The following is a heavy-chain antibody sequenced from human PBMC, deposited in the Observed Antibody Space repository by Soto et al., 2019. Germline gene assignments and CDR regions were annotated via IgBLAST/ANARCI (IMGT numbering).Heavy chain of an antibody. CDR3: ARGDDEIAARPTDY. D-gene: IGHD6-6*01. V-gene: IGHV1-18*01. CDR1: GYTFTSYG. CDR2: ISAYNGNT. J-gene: IGHJ4*02. Sequence: GASVKVSCKASGYTFTSYGISWVRQAPGQGLEWMGWISAYNGNTNYAQNIQGRVTMTTHTPTSTAYMELRSLRPDDTAVYYCARGDDEIAARPTDYWGQGTLVTVSS.